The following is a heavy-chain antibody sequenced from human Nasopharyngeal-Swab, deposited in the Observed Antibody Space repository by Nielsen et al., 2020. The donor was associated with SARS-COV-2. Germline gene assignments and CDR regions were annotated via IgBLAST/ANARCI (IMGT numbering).Heavy chain of an antibody. Sequence: PGKGLEWVSAISSSGDYIYYAASVKGRFTISRDNAKNSLYLQMNSLRAEDTAVYYCVRDTPAMFAYWGQGMLVTVSS. CDR2: ISSSGDYI. CDR3: VRDTPAMFAY. V-gene: IGHV3-21*01. J-gene: IGHJ4*02.